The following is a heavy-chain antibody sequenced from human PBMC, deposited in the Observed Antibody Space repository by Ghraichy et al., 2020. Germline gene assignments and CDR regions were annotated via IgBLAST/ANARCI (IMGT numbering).Heavy chain of an antibody. CDR3: ARNQYSSGWLNAFDI. J-gene: IGHJ3*02. CDR2: ISAYNGNT. Sequence: ASVKVSCKASGYTFTSYGISWVRQAPGQGLEWMGWISAYNGNTNYAQKLQGRVTMTTDTSTSTAYMELRSLRSDDTAVYYCARNQYSSGWLNAFDIWGQGTMVTVSS. D-gene: IGHD6-19*01. CDR1: GYTFTSYG. V-gene: IGHV1-18*04.